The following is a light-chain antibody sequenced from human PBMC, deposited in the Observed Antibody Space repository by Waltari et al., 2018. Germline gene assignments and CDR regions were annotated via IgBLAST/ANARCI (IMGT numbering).Light chain of an antibody. CDR2: KGS. CDR1: QSIVYSDGNIY. Sequence: DVVMTQSPLSLPVTLGQPASISCKSSQSIVYSDGNIYLNWIQQRPGQSPRRLINKGSTRDSGVTDRFSGSGSGTDFTLKISSVEAEDVGVYYCMQGTHWPYTFGQGTKLEIK. V-gene: IGKV2-30*01. J-gene: IGKJ2*01. CDR3: MQGTHWPYT.